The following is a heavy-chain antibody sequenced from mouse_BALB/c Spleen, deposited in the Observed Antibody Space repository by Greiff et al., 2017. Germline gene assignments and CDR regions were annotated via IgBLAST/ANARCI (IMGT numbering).Heavy chain of an antibody. D-gene: IGHD2-1*01. CDR1: GYTFTSYW. CDR3: ARVYYGNYDAY. CDR2: INPSNGRT. Sequence: VQLQQPGAELVKPGASVKLSCKASGYTFTSYWMHWVKQRPGQGLEWIGEINPSNGRTNYNEKFKSKATLTVDKSSSTAYMQLSSLTSEDSAVYYCARVYYGNYDAYWGQGTLVTVSA. J-gene: IGHJ3*01. V-gene: IGHV1S81*02.